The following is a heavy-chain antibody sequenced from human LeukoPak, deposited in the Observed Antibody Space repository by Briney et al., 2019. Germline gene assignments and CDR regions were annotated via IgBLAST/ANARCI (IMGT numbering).Heavy chain of an antibody. D-gene: IGHD5-24*01. V-gene: IGHV3-11*01. CDR3: ARLQSPDSPLDI. J-gene: IGHJ3*02. CDR1: GFSFSDYF. CDR2: ISDTGRTI. Sequence: PGGSLRLSCAAPGFSFSDYFMTWIRQAPGKGLEWVSYISDTGRTIYYADSVRGRFTISRDNAKNSLFLQMDTLRAEDTAVYYCARLQSPDSPLDIWGQGTMVTVSS.